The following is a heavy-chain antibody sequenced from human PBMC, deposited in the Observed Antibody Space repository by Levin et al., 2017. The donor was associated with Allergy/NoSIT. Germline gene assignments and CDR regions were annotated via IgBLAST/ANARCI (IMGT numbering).Heavy chain of an antibody. V-gene: IGHV4-4*02. D-gene: IGHD2-15*01. CDR3: ARGPRLVVVAAYYYMDV. CDR2: IYHSGST. CDR1: GGSISSSNW. Sequence: TSETLSLTCAVSGGSISSSNWWSWVRQPPGKGLEWIGEIYHSGSTNYNPSLKSRVTISVDKSKNQFSLKLSSVTAADTAVYYCARGPRLVVVAAYYYMDVWGKGTTVTVSS. J-gene: IGHJ6*03.